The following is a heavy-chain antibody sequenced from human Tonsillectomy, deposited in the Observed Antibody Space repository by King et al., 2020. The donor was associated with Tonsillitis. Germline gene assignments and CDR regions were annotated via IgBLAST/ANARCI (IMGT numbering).Heavy chain of an antibody. CDR1: GFTFSSYS. D-gene: IGHD5-18*01. CDR2: ISSSSSYI. CDR3: ARGRVETAMAIHYYYYYGMDV. V-gene: IGHV3-21*01. Sequence: VQLVESGGGLVKPGGSLRLSCAASGFTFSSYSMNWVRQAPGKGLEWVSSISSSSSYIYYADSVKGRFTISRDNAKNSLYLQMNSLRAEDTAVYYCARGRVETAMAIHYYYYYGMDVWGQGTTVTVSS. J-gene: IGHJ6*02.